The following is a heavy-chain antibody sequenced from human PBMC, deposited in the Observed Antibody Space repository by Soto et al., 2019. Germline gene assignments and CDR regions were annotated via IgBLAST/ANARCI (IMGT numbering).Heavy chain of an antibody. CDR3: ARRIAARPGPLDY. V-gene: IGHV4-30-4*01. Sequence: PSETLSLTCTVSGGSISSGDYYWSWIRQPPGKGLEWIGYIYYSGSTYYNPSLKSRVTISVDTSKNQFSLKLSSVTAADTAVYYCARRIAARPGPLDYWGQGTLVTVSS. CDR1: GGSISSGDYY. CDR2: IYYSGST. J-gene: IGHJ4*02. D-gene: IGHD6-6*01.